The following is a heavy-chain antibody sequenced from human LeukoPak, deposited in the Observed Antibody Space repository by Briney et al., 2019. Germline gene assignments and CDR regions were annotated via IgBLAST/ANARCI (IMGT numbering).Heavy chain of an antibody. CDR3: ARDRRPWYFEL. CDR2: ITGGGDIT. D-gene: IGHD6-6*01. V-gene: IGHV3-23*01. Sequence: GGSLRLSCAASGFTFSSYAMSWVRQAPGKGLEWVSTITGGGDITKYADSVKGRFTISRDDPKNTLYLQMNSLRADDTAVYYCARDRRPWYFELWGRGTLVTVSS. CDR1: GFTFSSYA. J-gene: IGHJ2*01.